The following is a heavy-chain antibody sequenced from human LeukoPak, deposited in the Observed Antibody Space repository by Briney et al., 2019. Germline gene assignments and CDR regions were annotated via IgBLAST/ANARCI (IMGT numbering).Heavy chain of an antibody. CDR2: IWYDGSNK. D-gene: IGHD3-10*01. J-gene: IGHJ4*02. CDR1: GFTFSSYG. CDR3: ARGARTMVQGVIAY. Sequence: GGSLRLSCAASGFTFSSYGMHWVRQAPGKGLEWVAVIWYDGSNKYYADSVKGRFTIPRDNSKNTLYLQMNSLRAEDTAVHYCARGARTMVQGVIAYWGQGTLITVSS. V-gene: IGHV3-33*01.